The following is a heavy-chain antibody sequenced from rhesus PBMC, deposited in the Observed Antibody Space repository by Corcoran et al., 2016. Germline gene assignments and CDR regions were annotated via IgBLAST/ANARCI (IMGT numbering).Heavy chain of an antibody. Sequence: QVQLQESGPGVVKPSETLSLTCAVSGGSISDSYRWTWIRQPPGRGLEWIGYIYGSTSNPNSTPSLKSRVTISKDTSKHHFSLRRSSVTAAGMAVYYCTRGGLRDADYSGLDSWGQGVVVTVSS. CDR2: IYGSTSNP. D-gene: IGHD3-9*01. V-gene: IGHV4S10*01. CDR1: GGSISDSYR. J-gene: IGHJ6*01. CDR3: TRGGLRDADYSGLDS.